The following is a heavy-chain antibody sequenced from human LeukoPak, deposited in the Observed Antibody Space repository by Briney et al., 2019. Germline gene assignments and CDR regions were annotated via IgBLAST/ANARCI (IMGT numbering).Heavy chain of an antibody. D-gene: IGHD5-18*01. CDR2: ISGSGGST. V-gene: IGHV3-23*01. J-gene: IGHJ4*02. CDR3: AKIPRAYSYGYNY. CDR1: GFTFSSYA. Sequence: PGGSLRLSCAASGFTFSSYAMGWVRPAPGKGLEWVSAISGSGGSTYYADSVKGRFTISRDNSKNTLYLQMNSLRAEDTAVYYCAKIPRAYSYGYNYWGQGTLVTVSS.